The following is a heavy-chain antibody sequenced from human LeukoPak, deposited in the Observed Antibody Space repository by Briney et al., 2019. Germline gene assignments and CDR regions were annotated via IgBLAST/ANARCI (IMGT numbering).Heavy chain of an antibody. V-gene: IGHV1-2*02. CDR1: GYTFTGYY. CDR2: INPNSGGT. J-gene: IGHJ4*02. CDR3: ARHELRSWYRGHYYFDH. Sequence: ASVKVSCKASGYTFTGYYMHWVRQAPGQGLEWMGWINPNSGGTNYSQKFQGRVTMTRDTSISTAYMELSRLRSDDTAVYYCARHELRSWYRGHYYFDHWGQGTLVTVSS. D-gene: IGHD6-13*01.